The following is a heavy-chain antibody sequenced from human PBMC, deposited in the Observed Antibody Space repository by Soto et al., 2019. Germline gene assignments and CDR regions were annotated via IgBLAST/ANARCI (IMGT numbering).Heavy chain of an antibody. CDR2: ISSSGSTI. J-gene: IGHJ4*01. CDR1: GFTFSDYY. CDR3: ASFPSGYFFPIDY. D-gene: IGHD5-12*01. Sequence: PGGSLRLSCAASGFTFSDYYMSWIRQAPGKGLEWVSYISSSGSTIYYADSVKGRFTISRDNAKNSLYLQMNSLRAEDTAVYYCASFPSGYFFPIDYWGHGTLVTVSS. V-gene: IGHV3-11*01.